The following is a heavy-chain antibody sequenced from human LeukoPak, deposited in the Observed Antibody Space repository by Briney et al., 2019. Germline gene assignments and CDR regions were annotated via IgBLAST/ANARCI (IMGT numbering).Heavy chain of an antibody. CDR2: IYSSVNT. Sequence: PSETLSLTCTVSGGSISSSSYFWSWIRQPAGKGLEWIGRIYSSVNTIYNPSLKSRVTMSVDTSKNQFSLNLSSVTAADTAVYYCARGYCSGGSCYSSPGVWGKGTTVTVSS. CDR1: GGSISSSSYF. CDR3: ARGYCSGGSCYSSPGV. J-gene: IGHJ6*04. D-gene: IGHD2-15*01. V-gene: IGHV4-61*02.